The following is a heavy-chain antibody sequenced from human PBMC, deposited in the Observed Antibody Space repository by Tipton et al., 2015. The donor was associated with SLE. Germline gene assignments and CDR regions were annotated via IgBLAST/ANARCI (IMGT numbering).Heavy chain of an antibody. Sequence: GLVKPSETPSLTCTVSGGSISSYYWSWIRQPPGKGLEWIGYIYYSGSTNYNPSLKSRVTISVDTSKNQFSLKLSSVTAADTAVYYCARVPEVRGVIKDYYYYMDVWGKGTTVTVSS. J-gene: IGHJ6*03. V-gene: IGHV4-59*12. CDR2: IYYSGST. D-gene: IGHD3-10*01. CDR1: GGSISSYY. CDR3: ARVPEVRGVIKDYYYYMDV.